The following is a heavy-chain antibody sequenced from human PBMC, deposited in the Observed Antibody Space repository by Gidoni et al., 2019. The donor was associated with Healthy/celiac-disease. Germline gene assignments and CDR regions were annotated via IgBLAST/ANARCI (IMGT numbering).Heavy chain of an antibody. CDR3: ARQIVVVITSHFDY. J-gene: IGHJ4*02. CDR1: GGSISSSSYY. V-gene: IGHV4-39*01. Sequence: QLQLQESGPGLVKPSETLSLPCTVSGGSISSSSYYWGWIRQPPGKGLEWIGSIYYSGSTYYNPSLKSRVTISVDTSKNQFSLKLSSVTAADTAVYYCARQIVVVITSHFDYWGQGTLVTVSS. CDR2: IYYSGST. D-gene: IGHD3-22*01.